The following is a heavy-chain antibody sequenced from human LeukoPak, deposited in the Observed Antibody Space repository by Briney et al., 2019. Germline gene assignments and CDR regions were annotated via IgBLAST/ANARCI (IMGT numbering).Heavy chain of an antibody. J-gene: IGHJ4*02. CDR1: GFTFSSYS. Sequence: SGGSLRLSCAASGFTFSSYSMNWVRQAPGKGLEWVSYISSSSSTTYYAGSVKGRFTISRDNSKNTLYLQMNSLRAEDTAVYYCASAIGSIWYEFDYWGQGTLVTVSS. V-gene: IGHV3-48*01. CDR2: ISSSSSTT. CDR3: ASAIGSIWYEFDY. D-gene: IGHD6-13*01.